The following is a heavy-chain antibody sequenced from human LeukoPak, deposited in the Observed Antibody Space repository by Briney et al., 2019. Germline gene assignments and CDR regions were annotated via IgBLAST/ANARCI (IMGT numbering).Heavy chain of an antibody. D-gene: IGHD1-26*01. Sequence: GGSLRLSCAASGFTFSSYGMHWVRQAPGKGLEWVAVIPYDGSNKYYADSVKGRFTISRDNSKNTLYLQMNSLRAEDTAVYYCAKDSKVWWPSSDLDYWGQGTLVTVSS. CDR1: GFTFSSYG. V-gene: IGHV3-30*18. CDR3: AKDSKVWWPSSDLDY. CDR2: IPYDGSNK. J-gene: IGHJ4*02.